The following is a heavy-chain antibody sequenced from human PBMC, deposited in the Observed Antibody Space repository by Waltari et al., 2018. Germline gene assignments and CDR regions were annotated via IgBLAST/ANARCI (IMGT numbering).Heavy chain of an antibody. CDR2: IRYDGSNK. J-gene: IGHJ4*02. CDR1: GFTFSSYG. V-gene: IGHV3-30*02. CDR3: ARGAGDCTNGVCYVMREDY. D-gene: IGHD2-8*01. Sequence: QVQLVESGGGVVQPGGSLRLSCAASGFTFSSYGMHWVRQAPGKGLEWVAFIRYDGSNKYYADSVKGRFTISRDNSKNTLYLQMNSLRAEDTAVYYCARGAGDCTNGVCYVMREDYWGQGTLVTVSS.